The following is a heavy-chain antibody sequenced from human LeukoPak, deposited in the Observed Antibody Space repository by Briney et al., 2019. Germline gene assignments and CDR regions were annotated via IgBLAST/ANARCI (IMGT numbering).Heavy chain of an antibody. D-gene: IGHD1-26*01. CDR1: RGSISSHY. CDR2: IYYSGST. V-gene: IGHV4-59*11. CDR3: ARGTVLGMVAIYFDY. Sequence: SETLSLTCTVSRGSISSHYWSWIRQPPGKGLEGLGDIYYSGSTNYHPPLKTRLTISVDTYKTHFSLKLRSVTAADTAVYYCARGTVLGMVAIYFDYRGRGTLVGDSS. J-gene: IGHJ4*02.